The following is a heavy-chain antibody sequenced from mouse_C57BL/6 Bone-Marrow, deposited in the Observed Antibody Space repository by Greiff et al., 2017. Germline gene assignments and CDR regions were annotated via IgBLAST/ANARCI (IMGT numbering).Heavy chain of an antibody. CDR2: IYPGSGNT. CDR1: GYTFTDYY. CDR3: ARSKAVLDY. J-gene: IGHJ2*01. Sequence: VQLVESGAELVRPGASVKLSCKASGYTFTDYYINWVKQRPGQGLEWIARIYPGSGNTYYNEKFKGKATLTAEKSSSTAYMQLSSLTSEDSAVYFCARSKAVLDYWGQGTTLTVSS. V-gene: IGHV1-76*01.